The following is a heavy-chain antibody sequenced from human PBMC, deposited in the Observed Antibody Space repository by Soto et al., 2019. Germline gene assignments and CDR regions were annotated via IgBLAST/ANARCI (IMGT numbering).Heavy chain of an antibody. CDR2: IIPILGIA. CDR1: GGTFSSYT. J-gene: IGHJ4*02. D-gene: IGHD4-17*01. Sequence: QVQLVQSGAEVKKPGSSVKVSCKASGGTFSSYTISWVRQAPGQGLEWMGRIIPILGIANYAQKFQGRVTIXAXTSTRTAYMELSSLRSEDTAVYYCASATTVVTPDDYWGQGTLVTVSS. V-gene: IGHV1-69*02. CDR3: ASATTVVTPDDY.